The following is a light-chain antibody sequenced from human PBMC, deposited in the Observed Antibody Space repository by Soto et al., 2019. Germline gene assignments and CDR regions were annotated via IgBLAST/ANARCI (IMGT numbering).Light chain of an antibody. J-gene: IGKJ1*01. CDR2: GAS. CDR1: QSVSSSY. V-gene: IGKV3-20*01. Sequence: EIVLTQSPGTLSLSTGERAILSCRASQSVSSSYFAWYQQKPGQAPRLLIYGASSRATGIPDRFSGSGSGTDFTLTISGLEPEDFAVYYCQQYGSSPGTFGQGTKVDIK. CDR3: QQYGSSPGT.